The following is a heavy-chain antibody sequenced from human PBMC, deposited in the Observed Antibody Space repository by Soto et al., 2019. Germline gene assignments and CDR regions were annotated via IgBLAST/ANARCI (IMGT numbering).Heavy chain of an antibody. Sequence: GGSLRLSCAASGFTIDDYNMHWVRQAPGKGLEWVSLISRDGTNTNYAESVKGRFTISRDNSKNSLYLQMNSLRTEDTALYYCVKETYYYDVSSYYPLGSWGQGTLVTVSS. CDR3: VKETYYYDVSSYYPLGS. J-gene: IGHJ5*02. V-gene: IGHV3-43*01. D-gene: IGHD3-22*01. CDR1: GFTIDDYN. CDR2: ISRDGTNT.